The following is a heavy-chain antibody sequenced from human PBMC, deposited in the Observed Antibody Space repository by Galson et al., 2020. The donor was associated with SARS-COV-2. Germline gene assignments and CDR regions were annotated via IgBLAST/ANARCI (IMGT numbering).Heavy chain of an antibody. CDR3: ARTLLFWGDAFDI. CDR1: GGSISTYY. CDR2: ISYSGIT. Sequence: SQTLSLTCTVSGGSISTYYWSWVRQPPGKGLEWIGYISYSGITNYNPPLKSRVTVSVDASKNQFSLNLSSVTAADTAVYYCARTLLFWGDAFDIWGQGTMVTVSS. V-gene: IGHV4-59*01. D-gene: IGHD7-27*01. J-gene: IGHJ3*02.